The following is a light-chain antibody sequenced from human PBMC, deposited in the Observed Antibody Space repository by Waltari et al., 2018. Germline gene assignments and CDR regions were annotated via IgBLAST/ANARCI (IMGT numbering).Light chain of an antibody. V-gene: IGKV3-15*01. CDR3: QHYDKWLRYS. CDR2: GAS. Sequence: IVMTQSPATLSVSPGERATLSCRASQSISTNLAWFQEKPGQAPRLLIYGASTRATGGPGRFSGSGSGTYFTLVISSLRSEDFAVYYCQHYDKWLRYSFGQGTKVEIK. CDR1: QSISTN. J-gene: IGKJ2*01.